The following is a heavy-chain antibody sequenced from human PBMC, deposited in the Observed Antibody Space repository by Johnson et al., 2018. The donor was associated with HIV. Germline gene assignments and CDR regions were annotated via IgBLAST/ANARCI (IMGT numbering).Heavy chain of an antibody. D-gene: IGHD3-10*01. CDR1: GFTFDDHA. J-gene: IGHJ3*02. CDR3: AVLCSGCADAFDI. Sequence: VQLVESGGVVVQPGGSLRLSCAASGFTFDDHAMHWVRQAPGKGLEWVSLISWDGGSTYYADSVKGRFTISRDNAKNSLYLQMNSLRAEDRAVYYCAVLCSGCADAFDIWGQGTMVTVSS. V-gene: IGHV3-43D*03. CDR2: ISWDGGST.